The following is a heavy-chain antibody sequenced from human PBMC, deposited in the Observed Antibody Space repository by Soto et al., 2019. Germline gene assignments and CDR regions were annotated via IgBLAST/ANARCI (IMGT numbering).Heavy chain of an antibody. D-gene: IGHD5-18*01. CDR2: ISYDGSNK. Sequence: GGSLSLSCAASGFTFSSYGMHWVRQAQGKGLEWVAVISYDGSNKYYADSVKGRFTISRDNSKNTLYLQMNSLRAEDTAVYYCAKSFFDRTAPTAMQNYGMDVWGQGTTVTVSS. CDR3: AKSFFDRTAPTAMQNYGMDV. CDR1: GFTFSSYG. J-gene: IGHJ6*02. V-gene: IGHV3-30*18.